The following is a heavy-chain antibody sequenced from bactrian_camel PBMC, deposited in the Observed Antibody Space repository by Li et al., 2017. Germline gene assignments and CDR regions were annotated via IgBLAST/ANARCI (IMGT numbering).Heavy chain of an antibody. D-gene: IGHD1*01. CDR1: GHTDSNYC. CDR2: SVSGGVT. V-gene: IGHV3S1*01. Sequence: HVQLVESGGGSVQAGGSLRLSCAISGHTDSNYCMGWFRQAPGKEREGVATSVSGGVTNYTDSVKGRFTISRDNAKNTVYLQLNYLRSEDTAMYYCSNGLDRDRWRTPGPGTQVTVSS. J-gene: IGHJ4*01.